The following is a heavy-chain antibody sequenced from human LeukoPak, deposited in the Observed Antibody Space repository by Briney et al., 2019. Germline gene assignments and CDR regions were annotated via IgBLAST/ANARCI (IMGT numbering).Heavy chain of an antibody. D-gene: IGHD6-13*01. CDR3: ARDSTWYPVDY. Sequence: PGGSLRLSCAASGFTFSDYYMSWIRQAPGKGLEWVANIKHDGSEENYVDSVKGRFTISRDNAQKSVYLQMNSLRVEDTAVYYCARDSTWYPVDYWGQGTLVTVSS. CDR2: IKHDGSEE. CDR1: GFTFSDYY. J-gene: IGHJ4*02. V-gene: IGHV3-7*01.